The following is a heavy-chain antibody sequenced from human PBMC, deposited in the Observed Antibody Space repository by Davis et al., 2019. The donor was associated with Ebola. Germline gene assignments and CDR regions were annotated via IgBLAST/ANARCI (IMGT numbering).Heavy chain of an antibody. CDR2: IDTDGSGT. J-gene: IGHJ4*02. CDR1: GFTFSSSW. Sequence: PGGSLRLSCAASGFTFSSSWMHWVRQAPGKGLVWVACIDTDGSGTNYADAVKGRFTISRDNAKNTLYLQMNSLRAEDTAVYNCARDRGYCSGGICYTTLDYWSQGTLVTVSS. V-gene: IGHV3-74*01. D-gene: IGHD2-15*01. CDR3: ARDRGYCSGGICYTTLDY.